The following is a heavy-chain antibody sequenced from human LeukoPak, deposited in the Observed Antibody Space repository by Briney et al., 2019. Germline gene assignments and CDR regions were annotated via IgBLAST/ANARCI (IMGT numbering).Heavy chain of an antibody. CDR2: IYYSGST. Sequence: PSETLSLTCTVSGGSISSDYWSWIRQPPGKRLEWIGYIYYSGSTNYNPSLKSRVTISVDTSKNQFSLKLSSVTAADTAVYYCARERKNYYDSSGYVDYWDQGTLVTVSS. V-gene: IGHV4-59*01. J-gene: IGHJ4*02. CDR1: GGSISSDY. D-gene: IGHD3-22*01. CDR3: ARERKNYYDSSGYVDY.